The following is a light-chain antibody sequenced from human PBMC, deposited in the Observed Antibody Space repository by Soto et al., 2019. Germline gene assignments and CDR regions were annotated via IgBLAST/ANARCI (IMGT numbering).Light chain of an antibody. Sequence: EIVLTQSPGALSLSPGERAILSCRTTQTISTASLAWYQHRPGQAPRLLISAVSSRATGVPDRFSGSGFETEFTLTISGLEPEDSAIYYCQQYANSPFTFGPGTKVDIK. V-gene: IGKV3-20*01. CDR3: QQYANSPFT. CDR2: AVS. CDR1: QTISTAS. J-gene: IGKJ3*01.